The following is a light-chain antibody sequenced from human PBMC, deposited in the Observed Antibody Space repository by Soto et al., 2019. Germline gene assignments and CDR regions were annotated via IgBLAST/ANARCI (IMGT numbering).Light chain of an antibody. J-gene: IGLJ2*01. CDR3: GTWDSSLSAVV. CDR2: DNN. V-gene: IGLV1-51*01. CDR1: SSNIGNNY. Sequence: QSVLTQPPSVSAAPGQKVTFSCSGSSSNIGNNYVSWYQQLPGTAPKLLIYDNNKRPSGIPDRFSGSKSGTSATLGITGLQTGDEADYYRGTWDSSLSAVVFGGGTKLTVL.